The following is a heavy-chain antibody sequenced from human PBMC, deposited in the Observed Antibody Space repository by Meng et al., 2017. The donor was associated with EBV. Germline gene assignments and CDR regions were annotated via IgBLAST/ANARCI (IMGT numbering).Heavy chain of an antibody. CDR2: INVGVGYT. Sequence: QVELGESGGEVKNPGASVKVSCKASGYAFTSYILHWVRQAPGQRLEWMGWINVGVGYTKYSQKFQGRVTISSDTSATTGYMELSSLRSEDTAVYYCVRGPPVGVPGPGDYWGQGTLVTVSS. J-gene: IGHJ4*02. CDR1: GYAFTSYI. CDR3: VRGPPVGVPGPGDY. D-gene: IGHD2-21*01. V-gene: IGHV1-3*01.